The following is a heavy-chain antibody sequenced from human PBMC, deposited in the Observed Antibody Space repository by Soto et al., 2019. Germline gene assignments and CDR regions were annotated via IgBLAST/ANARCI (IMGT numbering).Heavy chain of an antibody. Sequence: PGGSLGLSCAASGFTFSSYAMSWVSQAPGKGLEWVSAISGSGGSTYYADSVKGRFTISRDNSKNTLYLQMNSLRAEDTAVYYCAKDYFSSGYYYGFDYWGQGTLVTVPQ. V-gene: IGHV3-23*01. CDR1: GFTFSSYA. D-gene: IGHD3-22*01. CDR3: AKDYFSSGYYYGFDY. J-gene: IGHJ4*02. CDR2: ISGSGGST.